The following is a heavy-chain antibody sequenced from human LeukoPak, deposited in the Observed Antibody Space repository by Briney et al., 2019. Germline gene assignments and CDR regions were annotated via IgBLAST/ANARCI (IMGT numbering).Heavy chain of an antibody. CDR2: IYYSGST. D-gene: IGHD3-10*01. CDR1: GGSISSGSYY. Sequence: PSETLSLTCTVSGGSISSGSYYWSWIRQPAGKGLEWIGYIYYSGSTNYNPSLKSRVTISVDTSKNQFSLKLSSVTAADTAVYYCARGRVAELLWFGEVYYYYMDVWGKGTTVTISS. J-gene: IGHJ6*03. V-gene: IGHV4-61*10. CDR3: ARGRVAELLWFGEVYYYYMDV.